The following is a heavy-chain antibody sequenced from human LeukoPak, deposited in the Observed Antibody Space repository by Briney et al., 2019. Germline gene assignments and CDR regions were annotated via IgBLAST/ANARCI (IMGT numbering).Heavy chain of an antibody. V-gene: IGHV5-51*03. CDR1: GYSFTNYW. CDR2: IYPGDSDT. D-gene: IGHD6-13*01. Sequence: KPGESLKISCKGSGYSFTNYWIGWVRQMPGKGLEWMGIIYPGDSDTRYSPSFQGQVTISADKSISTAYLQWSSLKASDTAMYYCARLLRNIAAAVYYFDYRGQGTLVTVSS. J-gene: IGHJ4*02. CDR3: ARLLRNIAAAVYYFDY.